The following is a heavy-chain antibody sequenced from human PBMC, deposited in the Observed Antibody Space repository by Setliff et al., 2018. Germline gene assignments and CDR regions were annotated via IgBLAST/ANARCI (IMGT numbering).Heavy chain of an antibody. V-gene: IGHV3-72*01. CDR1: GFTFSDHY. D-gene: IGHD1-1*01. CDR3: AREHTSDWKFDY. Sequence: AGGSLRLSCVTSGFTFSDHYLDWVRQAPGKGLEWVGRTKGKDKSYTTEYAASVQGRFTVSRDGSANSLFLHMNNLKTEDTAVYYCAREHTSDWKFDYWGPGTLVTVSS. CDR2: TKGKDKSYTT. J-gene: IGHJ4*02.